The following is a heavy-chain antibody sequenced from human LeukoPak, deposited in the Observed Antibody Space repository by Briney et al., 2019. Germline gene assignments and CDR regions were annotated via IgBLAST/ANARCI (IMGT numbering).Heavy chain of an antibody. CDR2: ISHSGST. V-gene: IGHV4-38-2*02. CDR1: GYSIRSGYY. Sequence: PSETLSLTCTVSGYSIRSGYYWGWILQPPGKGLEWIGSISHSGSTHYNPSLKSRVTISVDTSKNQFSLKLSSVTAADTAVYYCARYGVIAVAGTGFDYWGQGTLVTVSS. J-gene: IGHJ4*02. D-gene: IGHD6-19*01. CDR3: ARYGVIAVAGTGFDY.